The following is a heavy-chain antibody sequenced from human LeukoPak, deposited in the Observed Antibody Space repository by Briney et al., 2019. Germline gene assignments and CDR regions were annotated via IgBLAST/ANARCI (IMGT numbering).Heavy chain of an antibody. CDR1: GFTVSSNY. Sequence: GGSLRLSCAASGFTVSSNYMSWVRQAPGKGLEWVSVIYSGDNTYYADSVKGQLTISRDNSKNTLYLQMNSLRAEDTAVYYCARSLSRGDWYFDLWGRGTLVTVSS. D-gene: IGHD2-2*01. V-gene: IGHV3-53*01. CDR2: IYSGDNT. CDR3: ARSLSRGDWYFDL. J-gene: IGHJ2*01.